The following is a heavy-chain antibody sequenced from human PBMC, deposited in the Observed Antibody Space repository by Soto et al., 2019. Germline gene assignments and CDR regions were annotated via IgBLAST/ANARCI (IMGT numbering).Heavy chain of an antibody. J-gene: IGHJ4*02. Sequence: EVQLVESGENLVQPGGSLRLSCAASGFTFSSYWIHWVRQAPGKGLVWVSRIKGDEITTNYADSMKGRFTISRDNAKNTVFLQMHSLRAEDTALYYCARGLYGAYGQDFWGQGILVTVSS. CDR3: ARGLYGAYGQDF. V-gene: IGHV3-74*01. CDR1: GFTFSSYW. D-gene: IGHD4-17*01. CDR2: IKGDEITT.